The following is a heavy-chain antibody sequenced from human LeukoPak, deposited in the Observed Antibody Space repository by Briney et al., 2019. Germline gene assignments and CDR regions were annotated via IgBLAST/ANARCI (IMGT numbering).Heavy chain of an antibody. CDR1: GDSIRSNNYY. J-gene: IGHJ4*02. Sequence: SETLSLTCTVSGDSIRSNNYYWGWIRQPPGKGLEWIGRIYDTGSTFYNPSLKSRVIISVDTSKNQFSLKLSSVTAADTAVYYCQSRFLEWLLDYWGQGTLVTVSS. CDR3: QSRFLEWLLDY. D-gene: IGHD3-3*01. V-gene: IGHV4-39*01. CDR2: IYDTGST.